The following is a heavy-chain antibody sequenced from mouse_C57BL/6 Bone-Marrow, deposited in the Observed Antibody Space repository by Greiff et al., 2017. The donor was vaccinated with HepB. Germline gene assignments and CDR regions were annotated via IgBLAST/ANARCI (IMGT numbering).Heavy chain of an antibody. D-gene: IGHD2-4*01. CDR2: IRSKSNNYAT. CDR1: GFSFNTYA. CDR3: VRHESSYDYEDYYAMDY. V-gene: IGHV10-1*01. Sequence: EVKLMESGGGLVQPKGSLKLSCAASGFSFNTYAMNWVRQAPGKGLEWVARIRSKSNNYATYYADSVKDRFTISRDDSESMLYLQMNKLKTEDTAMYYCVRHESSYDYEDYYAMDYWGQGTSVTVSS. J-gene: IGHJ4*01.